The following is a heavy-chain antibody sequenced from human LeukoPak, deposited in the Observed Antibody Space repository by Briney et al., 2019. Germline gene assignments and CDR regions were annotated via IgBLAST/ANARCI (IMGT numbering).Heavy chain of an antibody. J-gene: IGHJ4*02. Sequence: GGSLRLSCAASGFTFSSYSMNWVRQAPGKGLEWVSSISSSSSYIYYADPVKGRFTISRDNAKNSLYLQMNSLRAEDTAVYYCARDLEGATSYFDYWGQGTLVTVSS. V-gene: IGHV3-21*01. CDR2: ISSSSSYI. D-gene: IGHD1-26*01. CDR1: GFTFSSYS. CDR3: ARDLEGATSYFDY.